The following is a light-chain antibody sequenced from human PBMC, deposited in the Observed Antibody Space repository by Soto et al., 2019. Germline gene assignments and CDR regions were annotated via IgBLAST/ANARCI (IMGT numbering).Light chain of an antibody. CDR1: QSVSSN. Sequence: EIVMTQSPATLSVSPGERATLSCRASQSVSSNLAWYQQKPGQAPTILIYGASTRATGTPARFSGRGSGTEFTITISSLQSEDFAVYYCQQYNNWPTFGPGTKVDIK. J-gene: IGKJ3*01. CDR2: GAS. V-gene: IGKV3-15*01. CDR3: QQYNNWPT.